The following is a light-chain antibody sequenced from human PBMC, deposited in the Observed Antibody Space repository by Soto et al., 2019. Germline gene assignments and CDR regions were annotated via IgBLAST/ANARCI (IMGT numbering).Light chain of an antibody. CDR2: DNN. Sequence: GQKVTISCSGSSSNIGNNYVSWYQQLPGTAPKLLIYDNNKRPSGIPDRFSGSKSGTSATLGITGLQTGDEADYYCGTWDSSLSAYVFGTGTKVTVL. CDR3: GTWDSSLSAYV. CDR1: SSNIGNNY. J-gene: IGLJ1*01. V-gene: IGLV1-51*01.